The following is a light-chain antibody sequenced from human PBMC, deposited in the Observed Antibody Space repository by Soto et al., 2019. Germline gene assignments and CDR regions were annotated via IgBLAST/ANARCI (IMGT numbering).Light chain of an antibody. CDR3: QQSYSTTGLT. CDR2: VAS. CDR1: QSIALS. Sequence: DIPMTQSPSSLSASVGDTVILACRASQSIALSVNWYQQKPGKAPNLLIYVASSFQSGVPSSFSGSGSGAGFTLTISSLQPPDFANYYCQQSYSTTGLTFGGGTQVDIK. V-gene: IGKV1-39*01. J-gene: IGKJ4*01.